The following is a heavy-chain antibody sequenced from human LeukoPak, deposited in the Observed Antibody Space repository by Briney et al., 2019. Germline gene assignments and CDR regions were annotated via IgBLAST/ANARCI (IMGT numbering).Heavy chain of an antibody. J-gene: IGHJ6*03. CDR1: TFNLSDYT. Sequence: SGGSLGLSCAVSTFNLSDYTIHWVRQAPGKGLEWISYISPSDSSIYYADSVKGRFTVSRDSVKNSLYLHMSRLRTEDTAAYFCARDPRGYCTSSKCYYFSYMDVWGKGTTVTVSS. D-gene: IGHD2/OR15-2a*01. V-gene: IGHV3-48*04. CDR3: ARDPRGYCTSSKCYYFSYMDV. CDR2: ISPSDSSI.